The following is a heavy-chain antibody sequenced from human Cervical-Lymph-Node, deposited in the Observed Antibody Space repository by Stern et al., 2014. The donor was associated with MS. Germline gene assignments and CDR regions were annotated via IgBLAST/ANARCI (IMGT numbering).Heavy chain of an antibody. CDR3: ARGGRSSSYFCPDY. J-gene: IGHJ4*02. V-gene: IGHV1-69*01. D-gene: IGHD6-13*01. CDR2: IIPVFDTV. CDR1: GDTFRTYA. Sequence: QVQLGQSGSEVKKPGSSVKVSCKASGDTFRTYAFSWVRQAPGEGLEWMGGIIPVFDTVDYAQKFRGRVTMTADESTTTAYMEVRSLTSEDTAVYYCARGGRSSSYFCPDYWGQGTLVTVSS.